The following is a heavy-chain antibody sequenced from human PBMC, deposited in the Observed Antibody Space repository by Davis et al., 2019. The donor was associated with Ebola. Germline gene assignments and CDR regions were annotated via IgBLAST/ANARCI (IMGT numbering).Heavy chain of an antibody. CDR2: IIPIFGTT. CDR3: ARERVVVAATPVGGGMDV. V-gene: IGHV1-69*13. J-gene: IGHJ6*04. Sequence: SVKVSCKASGGTFSSYAISWVRQAPGQGLEWMGGIIPIFGTTNYAQKFQGRVTITADESTSTAYMELSSLRSEDTAVYYCARERVVVAATPVGGGMDVWGKGTTVTVSS. D-gene: IGHD2-15*01. CDR1: GGTFSSYA.